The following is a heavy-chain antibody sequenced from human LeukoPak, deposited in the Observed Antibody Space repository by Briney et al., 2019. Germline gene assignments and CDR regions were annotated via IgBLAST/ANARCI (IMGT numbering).Heavy chain of an antibody. CDR2: INHSGST. J-gene: IGHJ4*02. CDR3: ARGGKIFDY. D-gene: IGHD4-23*01. CDR1: GGSFSGYY. V-gene: IGHV4-34*01. Sequence: SETLSLTCAVYGGSFSGYYWSWIRQPPGKGLEWIGEINHSGSTNYNLSLKSRVTISVDTSKNQFSLKLSSVTAADTAVYYCARGGKIFDYWGQGTLVTVSS.